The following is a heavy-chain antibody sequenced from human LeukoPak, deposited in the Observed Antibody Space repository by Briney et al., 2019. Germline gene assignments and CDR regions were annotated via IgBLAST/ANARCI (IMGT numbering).Heavy chain of an antibody. CDR1: GFTFGSNG. CDR2: IRNDGSTK. V-gene: IGHV3-30*02. D-gene: IGHD1-26*01. Sequence: GGSLRLSCAASGFTFGSNGIHWVRQAPGKGLEWVAFIRNDGSTKYYTDSVKGRFTISRDNSRATLYLQMNSLRAEDTAVYYCAKDQPDVGTTAWFFDYWGQGTLVTVSS. J-gene: IGHJ4*02. CDR3: AKDQPDVGTTAWFFDY.